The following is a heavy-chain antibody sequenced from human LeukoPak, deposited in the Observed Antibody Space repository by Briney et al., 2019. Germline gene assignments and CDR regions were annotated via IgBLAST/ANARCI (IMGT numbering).Heavy chain of an antibody. V-gene: IGHV1-69*13. CDR2: IIPIFGTA. CDR1: GGTFSSYA. D-gene: IGHD3-22*01. Sequence: ASVKVSCKASGGTFSSYAISWVRQAPGQGLEWMGGIIPIFGTANYAQKFQGRVTITADESTSTAYMELSSLRSEDTAVYYCATWYYYDSSDYYLADYWGQGTLVTVSS. J-gene: IGHJ4*02. CDR3: ATWYYYDSSDYYLADY.